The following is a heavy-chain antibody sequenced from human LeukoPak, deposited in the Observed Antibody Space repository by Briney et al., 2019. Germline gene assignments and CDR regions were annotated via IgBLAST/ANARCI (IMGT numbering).Heavy chain of an antibody. Sequence: ASLKVSCKGSGYTFTYGVGWVRQAPGQGLEWMGWINPTNGNTSYAQKLQGRVTMTTDTSTSTAYMELRSLRSDDTAVYYCARDGYFDYWGQGTLVTVSS. CDR1: GYTFTYG. CDR2: INPTNGNT. V-gene: IGHV1-18*01. J-gene: IGHJ4*02. CDR3: ARDGYFDY.